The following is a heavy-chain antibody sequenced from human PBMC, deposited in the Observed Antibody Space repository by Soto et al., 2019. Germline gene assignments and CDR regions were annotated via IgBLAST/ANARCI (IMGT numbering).Heavy chain of an antibody. D-gene: IGHD3-10*01. CDR1: GFTFSSYA. Sequence: GGSLRLSCAASGFTFSSYAMSWVRQAPGKGLEWVSAISGSGGSTYYADSVKGRFTISRDNSKNTLYLQMNSLRAEDTAVYYCAKDQASDLLLWLSGGYFDYWGQGTLVTVSS. CDR3: AKDQASDLLLWLSGGYFDY. CDR2: ISGSGGST. V-gene: IGHV3-23*01. J-gene: IGHJ4*02.